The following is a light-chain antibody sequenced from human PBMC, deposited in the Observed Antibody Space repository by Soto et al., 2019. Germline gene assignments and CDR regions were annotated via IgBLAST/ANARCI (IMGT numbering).Light chain of an antibody. Sequence: EIVLTQSPGTLSLSPVERATLSCRASQSVSSSYLAWYQQKPGQAPRLLIYGASSRATGIPDRFSGSGSGTDFTLTISRLEPEDFAVYYCQQRSNWPRTFGQGTKVDIK. V-gene: IGKV3D-20*02. J-gene: IGKJ1*01. CDR2: GAS. CDR3: QQRSNWPRT. CDR1: QSVSSSY.